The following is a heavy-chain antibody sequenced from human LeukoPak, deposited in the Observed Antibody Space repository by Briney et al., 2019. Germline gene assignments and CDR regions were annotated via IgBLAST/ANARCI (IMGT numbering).Heavy chain of an antibody. V-gene: IGHV3-23*01. D-gene: IGHD2-15*01. J-gene: IGHJ4*02. CDR1: GFTFSGYS. CDR2: ISGSGDAT. CDR3: AKPTHYCSGGSCLIPLFDY. Sequence: GGSLRLSCAASGFTFSGYSMSWVRQAPGKGPEWVSTISGSGDATYYADSVKGRFTISRDNSKNTLYLQMNSLRAEDTAVYYCAKPTHYCSGGSCLIPLFDYWGQGTLVTVSS.